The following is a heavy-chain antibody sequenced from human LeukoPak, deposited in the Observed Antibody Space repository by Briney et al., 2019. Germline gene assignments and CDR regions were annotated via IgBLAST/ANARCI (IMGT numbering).Heavy chain of an antibody. Sequence: PGGSLRLSCAASGFTFSSYSMNWVRQAPGKGLEWVSSISSSSSYIYYADSVKGRFTISRDNAKNSLYLQMNSLRAEDTAVYYCAKDRLLGLGDYDYWGQGTLVTVSS. CDR1: GFTFSSYS. J-gene: IGHJ4*02. V-gene: IGHV3-21*01. CDR3: AKDRLLGLGDYDY. CDR2: ISSSSSYI. D-gene: IGHD2-15*01.